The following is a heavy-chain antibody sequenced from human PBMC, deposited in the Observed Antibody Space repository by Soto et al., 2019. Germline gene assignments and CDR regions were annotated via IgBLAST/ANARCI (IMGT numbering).Heavy chain of an antibody. D-gene: IGHD4-17*01. CDR3: ARSQTTVTSYDY. J-gene: IGHJ4*02. CDR2: IYNSGST. V-gene: IGHV4-59*08. CDR1: VGSISSYY. Sequence: SETLSLTCTVSVGSISSYYWSWIRQPPGKGLEWIGYIYNSGSTNYNPSLKSRVTISADTSKNQFSLKLSSVTAADTAVYYCARSQTTVTSYDYWGQGTLVTVSS.